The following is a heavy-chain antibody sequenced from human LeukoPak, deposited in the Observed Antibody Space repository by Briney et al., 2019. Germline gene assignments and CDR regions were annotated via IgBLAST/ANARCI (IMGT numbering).Heavy chain of an antibody. D-gene: IGHD3-22*01. CDR3: AKDQGTMIVVVIPTYYFDY. CDR2: ISSSSSYI. V-gene: IGHV3-21*04. CDR1: GFTFSSYS. J-gene: IGHJ4*02. Sequence: GGSLRLSCAASGFTFSSYSMNWVRQAPGKGLEWVSSISSSSSYIYYADSVKGRFTISRDNAKNSLYLQMNSLRAEDTAVYYCAKDQGTMIVVVIPTYYFDYWGQGTLVTVSS.